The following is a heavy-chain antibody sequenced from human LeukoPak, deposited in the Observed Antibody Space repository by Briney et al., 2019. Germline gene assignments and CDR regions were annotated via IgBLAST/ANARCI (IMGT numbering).Heavy chain of an antibody. CDR3: ARGDYGDRDLDY. CDR2: ISSRCSSI. D-gene: IGHD4-17*01. CDR1: GFTFSSYS. J-gene: IGHJ4*02. V-gene: IGHV3-48*02. Sequence: GGSLRLSCAASGFTFSSYSMNWVRQAPGKGLEWVSYISSRCSSIYYADSVKGRFTLSRDNAKNSLYLQMNSLRDEDTAVYYCARGDYGDRDLDYWGQGTLVTVSS.